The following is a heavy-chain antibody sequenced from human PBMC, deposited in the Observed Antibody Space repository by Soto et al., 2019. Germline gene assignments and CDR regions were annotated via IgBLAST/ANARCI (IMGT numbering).Heavy chain of an antibody. CDR3: ARKRSGWFRFYP. D-gene: IGHD6-19*01. CDR1: GFSLSNARMG. V-gene: IGHV2-26*01. J-gene: IGHJ5*02. Sequence: SGPTLVNPTETLTLTCTVSGFSLSNARMGVSWIRQPPGKALEWLAHIFSNDEKSYSTSLKSRLTISKDTSKSQVVLSMTNMDPVDTATYYCARKRSGWFRFYPWAQGTLVTGSS. CDR2: IFSNDEK.